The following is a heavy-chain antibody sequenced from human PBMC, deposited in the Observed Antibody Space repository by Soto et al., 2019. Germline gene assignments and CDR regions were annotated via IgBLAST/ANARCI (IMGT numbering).Heavy chain of an antibody. CDR1: GGTFSSYT. CDR2: IIPILGIA. CDR3: ARACGGDCDYSYYGMDV. Sequence: QVQLVQSGAEVKKPGSSVKVSCKASGGTFSSYTISWVRQAPGQGLEWMGRIIPILGIANYAQKFQGRVTITADKSTSTAYMELSSLRSEDTAVYYCARACGGDCDYSYYGMDVWGQGTTVTVSS. J-gene: IGHJ6*02. D-gene: IGHD2-21*02. V-gene: IGHV1-69*02.